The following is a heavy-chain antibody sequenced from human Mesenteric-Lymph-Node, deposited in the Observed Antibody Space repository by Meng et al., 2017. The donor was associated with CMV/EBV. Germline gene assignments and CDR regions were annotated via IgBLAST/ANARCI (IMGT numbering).Heavy chain of an antibody. D-gene: IGHD2-21*02. V-gene: IGHV4-31*03. CDR3: ARGDPRFCGAIDCYIQFDY. J-gene: IGHJ4*01. Sequence: SETLSLTCSVSGDSISSGDHYWSWIRQHPGKGLEWIGYIYYSGNTYYNPSLKSRVTISVDASKNQFSLKLSSVAAADTAVYYCARGDPRFCGAIDCYIQFDYWGQGALVTVSS. CDR2: IYYSGNT. CDR1: GDSISSGDHY.